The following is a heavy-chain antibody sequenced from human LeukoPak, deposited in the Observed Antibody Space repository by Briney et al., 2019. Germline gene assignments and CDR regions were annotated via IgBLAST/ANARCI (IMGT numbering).Heavy chain of an antibody. D-gene: IGHD5-12*01. CDR1: GGSFSGYY. J-gene: IGHJ5*02. Sequence: SETLSLTCAVYGGSFSGYYWSWIRQPPGKGLEWIGEINHSGSTSYNPSLKSRVTISVDTSKNQFSLKLSSVTAADTAVYYCARVCDIVATIEGGWFDPWGQGTLVTVSS. CDR3: ARVCDIVATIEGGWFDP. V-gene: IGHV4-34*01. CDR2: INHSGST.